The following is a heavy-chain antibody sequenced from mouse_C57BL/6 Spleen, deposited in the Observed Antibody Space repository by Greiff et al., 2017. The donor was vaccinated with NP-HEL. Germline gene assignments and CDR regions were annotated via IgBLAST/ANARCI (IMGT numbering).Heavy chain of an antibody. J-gene: IGHJ2*01. D-gene: IGHD1-1*01. CDR2: IDPSDSYT. CDR3: ATITTVPDY. CDR1: GYTFTSYW. V-gene: IGHV1-50*01. Sequence: QVQLQQPGAELVKPGASVKLSCKASGYTFTSYWMQWVKQRPGQGLEWIGEIDPSDSYTNYNQKFKGKATLTVDTSSSTAYMQLSSLTSEDSAVYYCATITTVPDYWGQGTTLTVSS.